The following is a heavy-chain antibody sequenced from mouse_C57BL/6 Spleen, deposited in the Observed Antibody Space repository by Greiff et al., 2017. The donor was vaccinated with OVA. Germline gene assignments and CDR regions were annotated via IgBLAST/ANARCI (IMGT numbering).Heavy chain of an antibody. Sequence: EVQLLESGDGLVKPGGSLKLSCAASGFTFSSYAMPWVRQTPEKRLEWVAYISSGGDYIYYADTVKGRFTISGDNARNTLYLQMSSLKTEDTAMYYGTNDCLLCHPGAMDYWGKGTTVTVSS. CDR1: GFTFSSYA. J-gene: IGHJ4*01. CDR3: TNDCLLCHPGAMDY. CDR2: ISSGGDYI. D-gene: IGHD2-10*01. V-gene: IGHV5-9-1*02.